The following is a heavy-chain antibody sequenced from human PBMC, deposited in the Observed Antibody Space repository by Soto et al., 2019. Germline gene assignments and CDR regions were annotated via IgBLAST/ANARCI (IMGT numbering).Heavy chain of an antibody. D-gene: IGHD3-10*01. Sequence: GGSLRLSCAASGFTFSSYAMSWVRQAPGKGLEWVSAISGSGGSTYYADSVKGRFTISRDNSKNTLYLQMNSLRAEDTAVYYCAKDRLLWFGKGYYFDYWGQGTLVTVSS. CDR2: ISGSGGST. CDR3: AKDRLLWFGKGYYFDY. V-gene: IGHV3-23*01. J-gene: IGHJ4*02. CDR1: GFTFSSYA.